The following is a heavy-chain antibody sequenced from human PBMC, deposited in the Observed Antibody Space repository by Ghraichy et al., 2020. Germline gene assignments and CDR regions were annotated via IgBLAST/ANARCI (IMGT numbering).Heavy chain of an antibody. CDR3: ARVFGTSTYGSGSYDC. V-gene: IGHV3-21*01. CDR2: ITSSTSYI. CDR1: GFTFSDYA. Sequence: GGSLRLSCAASGFTFSDYAMNWVRQAPGKGLEWVAAITSSTSYIYYSDLVKGRFTISRDNAKNSLYLQMNSLRAEDTAVYYCARVFGTSTYGSGSYDCWGQGTLVTVSS. D-gene: IGHD3-10*01. J-gene: IGHJ4*02.